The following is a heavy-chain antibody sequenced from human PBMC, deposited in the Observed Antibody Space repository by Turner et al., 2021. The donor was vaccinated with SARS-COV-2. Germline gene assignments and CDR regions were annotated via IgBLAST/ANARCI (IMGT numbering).Heavy chain of an antibody. CDR3: AKSIPSTGFVFDY. J-gene: IGHJ4*02. D-gene: IGHD3-9*01. V-gene: IGHV3-23*01. CDR1: GFTFSDYA. CDR2: VSGTGSRT. Sequence: EGQALESGGRLVQPGGSLRLSCAASGFTFSDYAMSWVRQAPGKGLQWVSTVSGTGSRTYYADSVKGRFSISRDNSKNTLYLQLISLRADDTAVYYCAKSIPSTGFVFDYWGQGTLVTVSS.